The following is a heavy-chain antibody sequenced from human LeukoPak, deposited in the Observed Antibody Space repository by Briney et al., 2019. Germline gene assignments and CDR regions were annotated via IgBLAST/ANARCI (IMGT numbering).Heavy chain of an antibody. CDR3: VTDTSMGGLFDY. Sequence: PGGSLRLSCAASGFTFSSYSMNWVRQAPGKGLEWVSYISSSSNTIYYADSVKGRFTISRDNAKNSLYLQMNSLRDEDTALYYYVTDTSMGGLFDYWGQGTLVTVSS. V-gene: IGHV3-48*02. CDR2: ISSSSNTI. D-gene: IGHD5-18*01. CDR1: GFTFSSYS. J-gene: IGHJ4*02.